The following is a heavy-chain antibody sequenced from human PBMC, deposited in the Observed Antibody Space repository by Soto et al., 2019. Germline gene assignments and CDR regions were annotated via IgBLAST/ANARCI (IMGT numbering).Heavy chain of an antibody. D-gene: IGHD6-19*01. V-gene: IGHV3-23*01. Sequence: EVQLLESGGGLVQPGGSLRLSCAASGFTFSTYAMSWVRQAPGKGLEWVSAISGTGGSTYYADSVKGRFTISRDNSENTLYLQMNSLTAEDTAVSYCAKEWGSSGWCNWFDPWGQGTLVTVSS. J-gene: IGHJ5*02. CDR1: GFTFSTYA. CDR3: AKEWGSSGWCNWFDP. CDR2: ISGTGGST.